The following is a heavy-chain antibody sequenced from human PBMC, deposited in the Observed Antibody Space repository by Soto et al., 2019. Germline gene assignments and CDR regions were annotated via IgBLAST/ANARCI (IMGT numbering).Heavy chain of an antibody. CDR1: GGSISSYY. Sequence: QVQLQESGPGLVKPSETLSLTCTVSGGSISSYYWSWIRQPPGKGLAWIGYIYYSGSTNYNPSLKSRVTTTVDTSKSQCSLKRSSVTAADTAVYYCASTLRGRVATTEYYSAYWGQGTMVTVSS. D-gene: IGHD5-12*01. J-gene: IGHJ4*02. CDR3: ASTLRGRVATTEYYSAY. V-gene: IGHV4-59*01. CDR2: IYYSGST.